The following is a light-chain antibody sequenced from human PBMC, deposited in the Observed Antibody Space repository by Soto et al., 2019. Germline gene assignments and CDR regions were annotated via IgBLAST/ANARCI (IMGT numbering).Light chain of an antibody. CDR3: QTWGTGIEV. J-gene: IGLJ3*02. Sequence: QLVLTQSPSASASLGASVKLTCTLSSGHSSYTIAWHQQQPEKGPRYLMTLNSDGSHSKGDGIPDRFSGSSSGAERYLSISSLQFEDEADYYCQTWGTGIEVFGGGTKVTVL. CDR2: LNSDGSH. CDR1: SGHSSYT. V-gene: IGLV4-69*01.